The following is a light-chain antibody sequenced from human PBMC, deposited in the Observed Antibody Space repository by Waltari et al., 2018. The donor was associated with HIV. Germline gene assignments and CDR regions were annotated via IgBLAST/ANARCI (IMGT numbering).Light chain of an antibody. CDR1: QSVSSN. CDR2: GAS. J-gene: IGKJ1*01. V-gene: IGKV3-15*01. CDR3: QQYNNWPLA. Sequence: IFLTQSPATLSVSPGSRATLSCRASQSVSSNLAWYQQKPGQAPRLLIYGASTRATGITARFSGSGSGTEFTLTISSLQSEDFAVYYCQQYNNWPLAFGQGTKVEIK.